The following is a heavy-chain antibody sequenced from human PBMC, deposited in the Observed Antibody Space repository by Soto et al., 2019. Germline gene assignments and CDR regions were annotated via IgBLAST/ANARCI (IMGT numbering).Heavy chain of an antibody. CDR2: INMDGSST. V-gene: IGHV3-74*01. CDR1: GFTFSSDW. CDR3: ARGPRGVYGNDY. Sequence: EVQLVESGGGLVQPGGSLRLSCAASGFTFSSDWMHWVRQAAGKGLVWVSRINMDGSSTNYADSVKGRFTISRDNAKNTLYLRMNSLRAEDTAVYYCARGPRGVYGNDYWGQGALVTVSS. D-gene: IGHD2-8*02. J-gene: IGHJ4*02.